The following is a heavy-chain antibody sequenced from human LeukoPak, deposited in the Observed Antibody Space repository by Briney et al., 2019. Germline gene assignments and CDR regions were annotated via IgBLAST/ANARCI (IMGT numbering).Heavy chain of an antibody. J-gene: IGHJ4*02. D-gene: IGHD3-22*01. CDR3: ARGGVPGYFYDSSGYYYHYFDF. Sequence: GASVKVSCKASGYSFTGYAMHWVRQAPGQRLEWMGWINAGNGNTKYSQKFQGRVTITRDTSASTAYMELSSLRSEDTAVYYCARGGVPGYFYDSSGYYYHYFDFWGQGTLVTVSS. CDR2: INAGNGNT. V-gene: IGHV1-3*01. CDR1: GYSFTGYA.